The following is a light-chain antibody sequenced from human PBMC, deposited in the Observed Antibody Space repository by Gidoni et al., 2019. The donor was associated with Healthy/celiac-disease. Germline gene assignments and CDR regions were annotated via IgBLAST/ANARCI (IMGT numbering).Light chain of an antibody. CDR3: QVWDSSSDRVV. CDR1: NIGSKS. J-gene: IGLJ2*01. V-gene: IGLV3-21*02. Sequence: SYVLTSPPSVSVAPGQTARITCGGSNIGSKSVHWYQQKPVQAPVLVVYDDSDRPSGIPERFSGSNSGNTATLTISRVEAGDEADYYCQVWDSSSDRVVFGGGTKLTVL. CDR2: DDS.